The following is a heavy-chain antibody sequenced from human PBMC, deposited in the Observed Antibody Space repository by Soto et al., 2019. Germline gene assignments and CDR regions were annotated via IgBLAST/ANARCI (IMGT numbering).Heavy chain of an antibody. J-gene: IGHJ6*02. CDR1: GFPFRSYS. V-gene: IGHV3-23*01. Sequence: GGSLRLSCAASGFPFRSYSMSWVRQAPGKGLEWVSAISGSGGSTYYADSVKGRFTISRDNSKNTLYLQMNSLRAEDTAVYYCAISALYYGMDVWGQGNKVTVSS. CDR2: ISGSGGST. CDR3: AISALYYGMDV.